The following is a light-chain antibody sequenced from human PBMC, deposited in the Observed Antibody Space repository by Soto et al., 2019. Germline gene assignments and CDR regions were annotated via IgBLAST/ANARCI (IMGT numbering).Light chain of an antibody. CDR2: AAS. Sequence: DIQMTQSPSSLSASVGDRVTITCRASQSISNYLNWYQQKPGKAPKLLIYAASSLQSGVPSRFSGSGSGTDFTLTISSLQPEDFATYYCQQSYSMPLTFGGGTKVEIK. CDR3: QQSYSMPLT. J-gene: IGKJ4*01. CDR1: QSISNY. V-gene: IGKV1-39*01.